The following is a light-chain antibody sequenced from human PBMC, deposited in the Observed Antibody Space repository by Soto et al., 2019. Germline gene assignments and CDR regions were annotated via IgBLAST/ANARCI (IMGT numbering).Light chain of an antibody. V-gene: IGLV2-23*02. CDR2: EVS. CDR1: SSDIGSYNL. CDR3: CSYAGPTMHVV. Sequence: QSALTQPASVSGSPGQSITISCTGTSSDIGSYNLVSWHRQHPGKAPKLIVYEVSNRPSGVSNRFSGSKSGNTASLTISGLQAEDEADYYCCSYAGPTMHVVFGGGTKLTVL. J-gene: IGLJ2*01.